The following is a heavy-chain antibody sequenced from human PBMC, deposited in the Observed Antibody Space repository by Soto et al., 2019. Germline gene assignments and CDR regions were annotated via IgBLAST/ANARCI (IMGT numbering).Heavy chain of an antibody. V-gene: IGHV1-69*01. CDR3: ARDGGRHSGGIDY. J-gene: IGHJ4*02. Sequence: QVQLVQSGAEVQKPGSSVKVSCKASGGTFSSSSINWVRQAPGQGLEWMGEIIPIFGTANYAQKFQGRVTITADESTSTAYMELSSLRSEDTAVYYCARDGGRHSGGIDYWGQGTLVTVSS. CDR1: GGTFSSSS. CDR2: IIPIFGTA. D-gene: IGHD1-26*01.